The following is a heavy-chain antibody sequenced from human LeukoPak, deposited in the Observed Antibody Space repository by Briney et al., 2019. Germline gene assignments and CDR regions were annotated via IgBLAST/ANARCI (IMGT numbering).Heavy chain of an antibody. D-gene: IGHD5-18*01. CDR2: ISYSRST. CDR1: GGSISSYY. V-gene: IGHV4-59*12. Sequence: PSETLSLTCTGSGGSISSYYWTWIRQPPGKKLEWIGYISYSRSTNYNPSLKSRVTMSVDTSKNQFSLKLSSVTAADTAVYYCARLDPTQLWHTYYYYGMDVWGQGTTVTVSS. J-gene: IGHJ6*02. CDR3: ARLDPTQLWHTYYYYGMDV.